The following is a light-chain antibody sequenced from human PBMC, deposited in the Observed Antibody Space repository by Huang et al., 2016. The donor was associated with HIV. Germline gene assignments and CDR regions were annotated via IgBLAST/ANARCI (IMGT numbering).Light chain of an antibody. V-gene: IGKV1-9*01. CDR3: QQLSNYPLT. Sequence: IQLTQSPSSLSASVGDRVTITCRASQGISTYLAWYQQKPGKAPRLLIFDASSLQRGFPSRFGCSGSGTDFTLTISSLQPEDFATYYCQQLSNYPLTFGQGTKVEFK. CDR2: DAS. J-gene: IGKJ1*01. CDR1: QGISTY.